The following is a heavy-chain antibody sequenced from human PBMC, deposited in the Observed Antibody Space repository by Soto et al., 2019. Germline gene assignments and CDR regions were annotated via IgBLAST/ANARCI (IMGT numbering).Heavy chain of an antibody. CDR3: ERTLTSGRMINYFDP. Sequence: PGESLKISCKGYGYSITNYWIAWVRQMPGEGLEWMGRIYPGDSDTRYSPSFQGQVTISADKSINTVCLEWRTLKASDTAIYYCERTLTSGRMINYFDPWGQGTLVTVSS. V-gene: IGHV5-51*01. CDR2: IYPGDSDT. D-gene: IGHD6-19*01. CDR1: GYSITNYW. J-gene: IGHJ5*02.